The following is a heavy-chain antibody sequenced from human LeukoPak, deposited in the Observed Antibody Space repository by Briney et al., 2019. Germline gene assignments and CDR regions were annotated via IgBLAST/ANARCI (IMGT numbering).Heavy chain of an antibody. J-gene: IGHJ6*03. CDR2: IYYSGST. D-gene: IGHD3-3*01. CDR1: GGSISSGDYY. CDR3: ARDTHYDFWSGLLRYYYMDV. V-gene: IGHV4-30-4*02. Sequence: PSETLSLTCTVSGGSISSGDYYWSWIRQPPGKGLEWIGYIYYSGSTYYNPSLKSRVTISVDTSKNQFSLKLSSVTAADTAVYYCARDTHYDFWSGLLRYYYMDVWGKGTTVTVSS.